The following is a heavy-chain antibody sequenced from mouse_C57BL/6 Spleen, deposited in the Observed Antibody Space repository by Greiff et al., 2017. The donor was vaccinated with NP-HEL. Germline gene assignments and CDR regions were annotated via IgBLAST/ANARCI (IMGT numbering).Heavy chain of an antibody. D-gene: IGHD1-1*01. J-gene: IGHJ2*01. CDR2: IDPSDSYT. CDR3: ARPYSYGSSYGDY. CDR1: GYTFTSSW. Sequence: QVQLQQPGAELVKPGASVKLSCKASGYTFTSSWMQWVKQRPGQGLEWIGAIDPSDSYTTYNRKYKGKATLTVDTSSSTAYMQRSSRISEDSAVYYCARPYSYGSSYGDYWGQGTTLTVSS. V-gene: IGHV1-50*01.